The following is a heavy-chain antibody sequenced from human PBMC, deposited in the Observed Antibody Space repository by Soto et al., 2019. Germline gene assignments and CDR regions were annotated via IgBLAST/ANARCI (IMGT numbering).Heavy chain of an antibody. CDR2: ISYDGSNN. CDR3: AKDIVKYTYGACDY. J-gene: IGHJ4*02. Sequence: QVQLVESGXXXXQPGKSLRLSCAASGFTFSXYGMYWVRQAPGKGLEWVAAISYDGSNNYHADSVKGRFTISRDNSKNTLYLQLNSLRTEDTAVYYCAKDIVKYTYGACDYWGQGVLVTVSS. V-gene: IGHV3-30*18. CDR1: GFTFSXYG. D-gene: IGHD5-18*01.